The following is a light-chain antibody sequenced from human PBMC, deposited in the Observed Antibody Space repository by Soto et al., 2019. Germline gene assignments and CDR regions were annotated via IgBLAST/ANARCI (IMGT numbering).Light chain of an antibody. V-gene: IGKV2-28*01. CDR2: LGS. J-gene: IGKJ2*01. Sequence: DIVMTQSPVSLPVTPGEPASISCRASQSLLHSNGYNYLDWYLQRPGQSPQLLIYLGSDRASGVPDRFSGSGSGTDFTLKISRVEAEDVGVYYCMQDLEGPPTFGQGTKVDIK. CDR1: QSLLHSNGYNY. CDR3: MQDLEGPPT.